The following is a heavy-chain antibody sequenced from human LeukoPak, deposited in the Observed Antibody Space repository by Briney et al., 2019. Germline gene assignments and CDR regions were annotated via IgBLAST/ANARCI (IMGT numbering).Heavy chain of an antibody. CDR1: GXTFSSYS. CDR3: ARDEQADSTPDGMDV. J-gene: IGHJ6*02. Sequence: GGSLRLSCAASGXTFSSYSMNWVRQAPGKGLEWVSSISSSSSYIYYADSVKGRFTISRDNAKNSLYLQMNSLRAEDTAVYYCARDEQADSTPDGMDVWGQGTTVTVSS. V-gene: IGHV3-21*01. D-gene: IGHD2-15*01. CDR2: ISSSSSYI.